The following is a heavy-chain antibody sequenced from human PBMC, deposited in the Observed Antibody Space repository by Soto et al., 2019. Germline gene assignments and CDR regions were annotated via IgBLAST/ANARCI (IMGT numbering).Heavy chain of an antibody. CDR3: ATLYGDFLSYYYMDV. J-gene: IGHJ6*03. V-gene: IGHV1-3*01. D-gene: IGHD4-17*01. CDR1: GYTFTSYA. CDR2: INAGNGNT. Sequence: GASVKVSCKASGYTFTSYAMHWVRQAPGQRLEWMGWINAGNGNTKYSQKFQGRVTITRDTSASTAYMELSSLRSEDTAVYYCATLYGDFLSYYYMDVWGKGTTVNVSS.